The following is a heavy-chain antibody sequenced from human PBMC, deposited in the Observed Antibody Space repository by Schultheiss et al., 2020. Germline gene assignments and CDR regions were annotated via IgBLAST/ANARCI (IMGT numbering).Heavy chain of an antibody. D-gene: IGHD4-23*01. CDR3: ARSGNSPLYFFDS. CDR1: GGSISSYY. Sequence: SETLSLTCTVSGGSISSYYWSWIRQPPGKGLEWIGYIYSSGSTNYNPSLKSRVTISVDTSKNQFSLKLSSVTAADTAVYYCARSGNSPLYFFDSWGQGTLVTVSS. J-gene: IGHJ4*02. CDR2: IYSSGST. V-gene: IGHV4-59*08.